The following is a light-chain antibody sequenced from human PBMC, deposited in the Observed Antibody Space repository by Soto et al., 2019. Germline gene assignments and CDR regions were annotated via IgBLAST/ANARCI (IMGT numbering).Light chain of an antibody. V-gene: IGKV3-11*01. Sequence: EIVLTQSPATLSLSPGERATLSCRASQSVSSYLAWYQQKPGQAPRLLIYDASNRATGIPARFSASGSGTDFTRTISRLEPEDFAVYYCQQRSNWPRITFGGGTKVEI. J-gene: IGKJ4*01. CDR3: QQRSNWPRIT. CDR2: DAS. CDR1: QSVSSY.